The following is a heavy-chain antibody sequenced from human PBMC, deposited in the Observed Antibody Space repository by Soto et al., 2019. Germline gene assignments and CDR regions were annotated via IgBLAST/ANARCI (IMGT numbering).Heavy chain of an antibody. CDR2: IYYSGST. CDR3: ARDPTGGRDHWYFDL. J-gene: IGHJ2*01. CDR1: GGSISSGGYY. V-gene: IGHV4-31*03. D-gene: IGHD3-16*01. Sequence: QVQLQESGPGLVKPSQTLSLTCTVSGGSISSGGYYWSWIRQHPGKGLEWIGYIYYSGSTYYNPSRKSRVTISVDTSKNQFSLKRSSVTAADTAVYYCARDPTGGRDHWYFDLWGRGTLVTVSS.